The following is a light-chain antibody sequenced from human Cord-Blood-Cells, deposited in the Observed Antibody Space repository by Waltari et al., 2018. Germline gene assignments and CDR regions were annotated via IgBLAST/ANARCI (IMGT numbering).Light chain of an antibody. V-gene: IGLV2-14*01. Sequence: QSALTQPASVSGSPGQSITISCTGTSSDVGGYNYVSWYQQHPGKAPRPLIYDVSKRPSGVSNRFSGSKSGNTASLTISGLQAEDEADYYCSSYTRSSTEFGGGTKLTVL. CDR1: SSDVGGYNY. CDR3: SSYTRSSTE. J-gene: IGLJ2*01. CDR2: DVS.